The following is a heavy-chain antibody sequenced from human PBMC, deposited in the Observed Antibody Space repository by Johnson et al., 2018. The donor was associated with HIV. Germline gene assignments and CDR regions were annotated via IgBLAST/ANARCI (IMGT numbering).Heavy chain of an antibody. J-gene: IGHJ3*02. D-gene: IGHD4-17*01. CDR3: ARVGNGDYGWSFDI. CDR2: ISYDGSNK. CDR1: GFTFSSYP. V-gene: IGHV3-30*04. Sequence: QMLLVESGGGVVQPGRSLRLSCAVSGFTFSSYPMHWVRQAPGKGLEWVAVISYDGSNKYYADSVKGRFTISRDNSKNTLYLQMNSLRAEDTAMSYCARVGNGDYGWSFDIWGQGTTVTISS.